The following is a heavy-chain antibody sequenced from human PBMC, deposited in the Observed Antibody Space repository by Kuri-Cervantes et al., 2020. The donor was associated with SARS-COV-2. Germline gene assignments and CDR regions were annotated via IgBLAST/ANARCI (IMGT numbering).Heavy chain of an antibody. CDR1: GGSFSGYY. Sequence: SETLSLICAVYGGSFSGYYWSWIRQPPGKGLEWIGEINHSGSTNYNPSLKSRVTTSVDTSKNQFSLKLSSVTAADTAVYYCARSAVRMVRGVIHYWGQGTLVTVSS. J-gene: IGHJ4*02. V-gene: IGHV4-34*01. CDR2: INHSGST. CDR3: ARSAVRMVRGVIHY. D-gene: IGHD3-10*01.